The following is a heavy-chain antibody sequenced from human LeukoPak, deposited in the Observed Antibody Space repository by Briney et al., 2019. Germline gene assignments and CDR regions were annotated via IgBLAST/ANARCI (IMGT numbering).Heavy chain of an antibody. CDR1: GFTFSSYA. D-gene: IGHD3-3*01. J-gene: IGHJ6*03. V-gene: IGHV3-23*01. Sequence: GGSLRLSCAASGFTFSSYAMSWVRQAPGKGLECVSAISGRGGSTYYADSVKGRFTSSRDNYKIMLCREINSLRTDDRAVYYCAKAAYDFWSGYYYYYYMDVWGKGTTVTVSS. CDR3: AKAAYDFWSGYYYYYYMDV. CDR2: ISGRGGST.